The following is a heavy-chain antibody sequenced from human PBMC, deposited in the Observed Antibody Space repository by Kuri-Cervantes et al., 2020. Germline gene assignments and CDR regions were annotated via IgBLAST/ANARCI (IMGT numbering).Heavy chain of an antibody. Sequence: ASVKVSCKVSGYTLTELSMHWVRQAPGKGLEWMGGFDPEDGETIYAQKFQGRVTITADESTSTAYMELSSLRSEDTAVYYCARGDYYYGMDVWGQGTTVTVSS. CDR3: ARGDYYYGMDV. CDR2: FDPEDGET. D-gene: IGHD3-16*01. J-gene: IGHJ6*02. CDR1: GYTLTELS. V-gene: IGHV1-24*01.